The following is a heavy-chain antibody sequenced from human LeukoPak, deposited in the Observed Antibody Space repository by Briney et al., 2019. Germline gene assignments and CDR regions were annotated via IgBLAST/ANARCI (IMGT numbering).Heavy chain of an antibody. CDR3: AKDHSPHHSSSSGGYFQH. CDR2: ISWNSGSI. J-gene: IGHJ1*01. CDR1: GFTFDDYA. D-gene: IGHD6-6*01. V-gene: IGHV3-9*01. Sequence: GGSLRLSCAGTGFTFDDYAMHWLRQAAGKGLEGVTGISWNSGSIGYADSVKGRFTISRDNAKNSLYLQMNSLRAEDTALYYCAKDHSPHHSSSSGGYFQHWGQGTLVTVSS.